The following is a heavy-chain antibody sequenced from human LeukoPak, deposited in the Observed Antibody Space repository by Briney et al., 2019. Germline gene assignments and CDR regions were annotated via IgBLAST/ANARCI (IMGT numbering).Heavy chain of an antibody. V-gene: IGHV4-59*08. Sequence: PSETLSLTCTVSFDSISSYYWSWIRQPPGKGLEWIGYIYYSGSTIYNPSLKGRVSISLDTSKNQFSLMLRSVTAADTAVYYCARLLHAFDIWGQGTMVTVSS. J-gene: IGHJ3*02. CDR1: FDSISSYY. CDR3: ARLLHAFDI. D-gene: IGHD2/OR15-2a*01. CDR2: IYYSGST.